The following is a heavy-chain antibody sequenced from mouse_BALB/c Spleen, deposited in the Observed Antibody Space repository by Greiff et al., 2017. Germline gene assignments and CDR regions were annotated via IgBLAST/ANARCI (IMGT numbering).Heavy chain of an antibody. CDR1: GFSLTSYG. J-gene: IGHJ2*01. D-gene: IGHD2-3*01. CDR2: IWSGGST. Sequence: VKLMESGPGLVQPSQSLSITCTVSGFSLTSYGVHWVRQSPGKGLEWLGVIWSGGSTDYNAAFISRLSISKYNSTSQVFFKMNSLQANDTAIYYCASDVPSFFYYFDYWGQGTTLTGSS. CDR3: ASDVPSFFYYFDY. V-gene: IGHV2-2*02.